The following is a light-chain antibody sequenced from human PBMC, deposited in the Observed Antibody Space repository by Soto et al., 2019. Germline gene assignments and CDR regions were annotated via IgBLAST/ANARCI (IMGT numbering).Light chain of an antibody. Sequence: QSALTQPASVSGSPGQSITISCTGTSSDVGTYTLVSWYQKHPGKAPKLVIYEVNERPAGDSKRFSGSKSGDTASLIISGIQAEDEADYYCSSYPGAITCYVFRTGTKVTVL. J-gene: IGLJ1*01. CDR1: SSDVGTYTL. V-gene: IGLV2-23*02. CDR3: SSYPGAITCYV. CDR2: EVN.